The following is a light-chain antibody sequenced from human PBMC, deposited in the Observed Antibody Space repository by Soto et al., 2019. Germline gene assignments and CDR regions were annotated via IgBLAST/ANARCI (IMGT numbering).Light chain of an antibody. CDR3: QQFNSDPWT. CDR1: QYISIW. J-gene: IGKJ1*01. CDR2: KAS. V-gene: IGKV1-5*03. Sequence: DIQMTQSPSTLSASVGDRVAITCRASQYISIWLAWYQQKPGKAPKLLIYKASTLESGVPSRFSGSGSGTQFTLTISSLQPDDFGTYFCQQFNSDPWTFGQGTKVEIK.